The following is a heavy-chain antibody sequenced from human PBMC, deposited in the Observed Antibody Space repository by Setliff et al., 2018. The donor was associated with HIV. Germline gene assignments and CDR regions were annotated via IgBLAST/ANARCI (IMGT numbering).Heavy chain of an antibody. CDR1: GYTFTTYG. V-gene: IGHV1-3*01. CDR3: ARGWSEGTTVVQVEYFHH. CDR2: INAGNGNT. Sequence: ASVKVSCKASGYTFTTYGMHWVRQAPGQRLEWMAWINAGNGNTKYSQKFQGRVTITGDTSASTVYMELRNLRSDDTDVYYCARGWSEGTTVVQVEYFHHWGQGILVTVSS. D-gene: IGHD3-10*01. J-gene: IGHJ1*01.